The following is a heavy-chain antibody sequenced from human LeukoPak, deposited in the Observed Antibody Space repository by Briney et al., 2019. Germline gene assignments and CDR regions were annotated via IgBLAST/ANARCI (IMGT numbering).Heavy chain of an antibody. CDR2: INHSGST. CDR1: GGSFSGYY. D-gene: IGHD3-3*01. CDR3: ARGGGFDFWSY. J-gene: IGHJ4*02. V-gene: IGHV4-34*01. Sequence: SETLSLTCAVYGGSFSGYYWSWIRQPPGKGLEWIGEINHSGSTNYNPSLKSRVTISVDTSKNQFSLKLSSVTAADTAVYYCARGGGFDFWSYWGQGTLVTVSS.